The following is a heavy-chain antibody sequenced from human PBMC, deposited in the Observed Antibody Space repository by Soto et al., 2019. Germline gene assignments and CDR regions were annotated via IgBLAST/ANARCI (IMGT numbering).Heavy chain of an antibody. J-gene: IGHJ4*02. Sequence: PGGSLRLSCAASGFTFSSYAMSWVRQAPGKGLEWVSAISGSGGSTYYADSVKGRFTISRDNSKNTLYLQMNSLRAEDTAVYYCAKLFDIGSSSWYGDGLDYWGQGTLVTVSS. V-gene: IGHV3-23*01. CDR2: ISGSGGST. D-gene: IGHD6-13*01. CDR3: AKLFDIGSSSWYGDGLDY. CDR1: GFTFSSYA.